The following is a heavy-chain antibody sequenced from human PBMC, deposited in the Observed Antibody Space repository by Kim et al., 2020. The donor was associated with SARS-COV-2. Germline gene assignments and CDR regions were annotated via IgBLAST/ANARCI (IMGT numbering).Heavy chain of an antibody. CDR1: GYSISSGYY. V-gene: IGHV4-38-2*02. CDR2: IYHSGST. D-gene: IGHD6-13*01. J-gene: IGHJ4*01. CDR3: ARDCGIAAAGRIGLIDY. Sequence: SETLSLTCTVSGYSISSGYYWGWIRQPPGKGLEWIGSIYHSGSTYYNPSLKSRVTISVDTSKNQFSLKLSSVTAADTAVYYCARDCGIAAAGRIGLIDY.